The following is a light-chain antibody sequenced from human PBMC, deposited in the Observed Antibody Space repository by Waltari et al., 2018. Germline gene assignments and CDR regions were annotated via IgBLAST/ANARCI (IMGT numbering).Light chain of an antibody. V-gene: IGKV1-12*01. CDR2: AAS. Sequence: DIQMTQSPSSVSASVVDRVTITCRASQGVSTWLAWYQQKPGKAPKLLIYAASTLQTGVPSRFSGSGSGTDFTLTINTLQAEDSATYYCQQANSFPLTFGQGTRLEIK. CDR1: QGVSTW. CDR3: QQANSFPLT. J-gene: IGKJ5*01.